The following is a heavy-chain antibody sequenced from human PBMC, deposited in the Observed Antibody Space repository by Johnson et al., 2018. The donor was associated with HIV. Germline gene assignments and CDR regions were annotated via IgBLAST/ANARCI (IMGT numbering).Heavy chain of an antibody. V-gene: IGHV3-7*04. D-gene: IGHD3-22*01. Sequence: VQLVESGGGLVQPGGSLRLSCAASGFTFSSYWMSWVRQAPGKGLEWVANIKQDGSEKYYVDSVKGRLTISRDNAKNSLYLQMNSLRAEDTAVYYCARDYLYYYDSSGYYYLDAFDIWGQGTMVTVSS. CDR2: IKQDGSEK. CDR3: ARDYLYYYDSSGYYYLDAFDI. J-gene: IGHJ3*02. CDR1: GFTFSSYW.